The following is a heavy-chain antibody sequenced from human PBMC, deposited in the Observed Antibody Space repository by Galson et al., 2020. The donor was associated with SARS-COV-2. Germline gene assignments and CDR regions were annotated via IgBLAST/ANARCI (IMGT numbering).Heavy chain of an antibody. CDR1: GGSISSGGYY. CDR3: ASLRLYGMDV. J-gene: IGHJ6*02. D-gene: IGHD4-17*01. V-gene: IGHV4-31*03. Sequence: ETSETLSLTCTVSGGSISSGGYYWSWIRQHPGKGLEWIGYIYYSGSTYYNPSLKSRVTISVDTSKNQFSLKLSSVTAADTAVYYCASLRLYGMDVWGQGTTVTVSS. CDR2: IYYSGST.